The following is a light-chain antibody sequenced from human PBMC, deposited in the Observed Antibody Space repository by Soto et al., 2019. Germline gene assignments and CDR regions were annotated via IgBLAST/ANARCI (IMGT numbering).Light chain of an antibody. V-gene: IGKV3-11*01. CDR2: YGS. CDR1: QSVSTY. J-gene: IGKJ5*01. Sequence: ATHTCLASQSVSTYLAWYQQKPGQAPRLLIYYGSSRASGIPARFSGSGSGTEFTLTISSLQPEYFALYYCQQYGASAGIVGQGTLLEIK. CDR3: QQYGASAGI.